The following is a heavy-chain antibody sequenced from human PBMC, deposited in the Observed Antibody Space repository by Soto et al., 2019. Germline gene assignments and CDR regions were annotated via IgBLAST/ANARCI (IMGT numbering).Heavy chain of an antibody. CDR3: AKDLIGRTGTTRAPSFDP. D-gene: IGHD1-7*01. Sequence: PGGSLRLSCAASGFTFSSYGMHWVRQAPGKGLEWVAVISYDGSNKYYADSVKGRFTISRDNSKNTLYLQMNSLRAEDTAVYYCAKDLIGRTGTTRAPSFDPWGQGTLVTVSS. CDR1: GFTFSSYG. J-gene: IGHJ5*02. V-gene: IGHV3-30*18. CDR2: ISYDGSNK.